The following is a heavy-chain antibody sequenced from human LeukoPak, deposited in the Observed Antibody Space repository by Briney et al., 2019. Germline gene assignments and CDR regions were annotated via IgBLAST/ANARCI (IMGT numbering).Heavy chain of an antibody. V-gene: IGHV3-74*01. J-gene: IGHJ5*02. CDR3: ARDSRGIAAAGMELDP. CDR1: GFTFSSYW. CDR2: IASDGSST. Sequence: PGGSLRLSCAASGFTFSSYWMNWVRQAPGKGLVWVSRIASDGSSTTYADSVKGRFTISRDNSKNTLYLQMNSLRPEDTAMYYCARDSRGIAAAGMELDPWGQGTLVTVSS. D-gene: IGHD6-13*01.